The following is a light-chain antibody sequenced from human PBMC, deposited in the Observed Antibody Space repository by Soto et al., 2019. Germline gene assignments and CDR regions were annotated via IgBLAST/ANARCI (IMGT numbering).Light chain of an antibody. Sequence: QSVLTQAASLSGSPGQSITISCTGTSSDIGGYNYASWYQQHPGKAPKLMIYDVSNRPSGVSNRFSGSKSGNTASLTISGLQAEDEADYYCSSYTSSRSYVFGTGTKVTVL. V-gene: IGLV2-14*01. CDR3: SSYTSSRSYV. J-gene: IGLJ1*01. CDR2: DVS. CDR1: SSDIGGYNY.